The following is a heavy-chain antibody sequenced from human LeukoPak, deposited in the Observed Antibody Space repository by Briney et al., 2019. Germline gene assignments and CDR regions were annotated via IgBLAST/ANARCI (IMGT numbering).Heavy chain of an antibody. J-gene: IGHJ4*02. V-gene: IGHV3-21*01. Sequence: GGSLRLSCAASGFTFSSYSMNWVRQAPGKGLEWVSSISSSSSYIYYADSVKGRFTISRDNAKNSLYLQMNSLRAEDTAVYYCARVGHRAAAGTSVVPRYFDNWGQGTLVTVSS. CDR2: ISSSSSYI. CDR3: ARVGHRAAAGTSVVPRYFDN. D-gene: IGHD6-13*01. CDR1: GFTFSSYS.